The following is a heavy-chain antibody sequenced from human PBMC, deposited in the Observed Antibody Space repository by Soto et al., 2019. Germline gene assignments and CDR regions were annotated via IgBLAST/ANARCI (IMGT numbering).Heavy chain of an antibody. V-gene: IGHV3-30*18. Sequence: GGSLRLSCAASGFTFSSYGMHWVRQAPGKGLEWVAVISYDGSNKYYADSVKSRFTISRDNSKNALYLQMNSLRAEDTAVYYCAKIGGYCSSTSCFAPWGQGTLVTVSS. CDR1: GFTFSSYG. D-gene: IGHD2-2*01. CDR2: ISYDGSNK. CDR3: AKIGGYCSSTSCFAP. J-gene: IGHJ5*02.